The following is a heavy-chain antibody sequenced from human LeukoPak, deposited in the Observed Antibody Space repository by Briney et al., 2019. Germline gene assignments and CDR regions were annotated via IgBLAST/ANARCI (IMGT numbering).Heavy chain of an antibody. CDR3: ARRSTVVTPGWFDP. V-gene: IGHV4-34*01. CDR2: INHSGST. Sequence: SETLSLTCAVYGGSFSGYYWSWIRQPPGKGLEWIGEINHSGSTNYNPSLKSRVTISVDTSKNQFSLKLSSVTAADTAVYYCARRSTVVTPGWFDPWGQGTLVTVSS. D-gene: IGHD4-23*01. CDR1: GGSFSGYY. J-gene: IGHJ5*02.